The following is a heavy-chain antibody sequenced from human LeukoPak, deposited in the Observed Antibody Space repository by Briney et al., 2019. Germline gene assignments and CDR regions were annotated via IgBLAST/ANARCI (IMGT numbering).Heavy chain of an antibody. J-gene: IGHJ4*02. Sequence: PSETLSLTCTVSGGSISSGGYYWSWIRQHPGKGLEWIGYIYYSGSTHYNPSLKSRVIISVYTSKNQFSLKLSSVTAADTAVYYCARVGLGAAEAPFDYWGQGTLVTVSS. CDR2: IYYSGST. CDR1: GGSISSGGYY. V-gene: IGHV4-31*03. CDR3: ARVGLGAAEAPFDY. D-gene: IGHD6-13*01.